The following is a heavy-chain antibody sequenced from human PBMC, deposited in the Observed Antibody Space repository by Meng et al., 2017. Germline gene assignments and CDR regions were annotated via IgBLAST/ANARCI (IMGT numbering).Heavy chain of an antibody. J-gene: IGHJ4*02. CDR2: IYSGGST. CDR3: ARDRGVSFYFDY. D-gene: IGHD3-10*01. Sequence: GRRVVSWGGLVQLGGSLRLSCAAFGFTVSSNYMSWVRQAPGKGLEWVSVIYSGGSTYYADSVKGRFTISRDNSKNTLYLQMNSLRAEDTAVYYCARDRGVSFYFDYWGQGTLVTVAS. CDR1: GFTVSSNY. V-gene: IGHV3-66*02.